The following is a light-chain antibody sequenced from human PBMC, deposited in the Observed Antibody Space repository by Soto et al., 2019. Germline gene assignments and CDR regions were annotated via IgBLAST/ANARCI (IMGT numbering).Light chain of an antibody. V-gene: IGKV3D-15*01. CDR2: GAS. CDR1: QPIANK. Sequence: TQSPALLSVSPGETATLSCKASQPIANKLDWYQQSPGQTPRLLIYGASTRASGVPDRFSGSGSGTDFTLTITSPQAGDFATYYCQQYYDWPPNTFGQGTKVDIK. CDR3: QQYYDWPPNT. J-gene: IGKJ2*01.